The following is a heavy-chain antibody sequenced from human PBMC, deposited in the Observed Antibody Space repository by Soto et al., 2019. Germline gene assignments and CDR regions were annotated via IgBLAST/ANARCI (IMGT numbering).Heavy chain of an antibody. V-gene: IGHV3-23*01. Sequence: EVQLLESGGGLVQPGGSLRLSCAASGFTLSSYAMSWVRQAPGKGLEWVSIITSDGRTYYADSVKGRFTISRDNSKNTVYLQMNSLRAEDTAVYYCAKDYSTVTTDPLSVVLFDYWGQGALVTVSS. CDR1: GFTLSSYA. CDR2: IITSDGRT. D-gene: IGHD4-17*01. J-gene: IGHJ4*02. CDR3: AKDYSTVTTDPLSVVLFDY.